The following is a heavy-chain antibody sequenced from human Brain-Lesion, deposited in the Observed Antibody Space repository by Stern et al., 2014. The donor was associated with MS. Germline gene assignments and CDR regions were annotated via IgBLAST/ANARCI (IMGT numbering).Heavy chain of an antibody. Sequence: QVQLVQSGGGLVKPGGSLRLSCAASGFTFSDSYMNWIRQAPGKGLAWVSYISRSGSIIYYADSVKGRFTISRDNAKNSLYLQMNSLRAEDTAVYYCAMYGDSPFDYWGQGTLVTVSS. CDR3: AMYGDSPFDY. CDR1: GFTFSDSY. D-gene: IGHD4-17*01. V-gene: IGHV3-11*01. J-gene: IGHJ4*02. CDR2: ISRSGSII.